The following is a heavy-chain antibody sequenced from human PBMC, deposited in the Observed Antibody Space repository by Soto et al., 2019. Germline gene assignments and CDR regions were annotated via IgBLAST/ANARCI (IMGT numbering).Heavy chain of an antibody. CDR1: GFPFSTYE. CDR2: ITSSGVTT. V-gene: IGHV3-23*01. Sequence: EVQLLESGGDLIQPGGSLRLSCAASGFPFSTYEMTWARQSPGQGLEWVAFITSSGVTTYYADSVRGRFTISRHNSKNTLYLQMDSLRVEDTARYYCVKGGWLDDWGQGTLVTVSS. CDR3: VKGGWLDD. J-gene: IGHJ5*02.